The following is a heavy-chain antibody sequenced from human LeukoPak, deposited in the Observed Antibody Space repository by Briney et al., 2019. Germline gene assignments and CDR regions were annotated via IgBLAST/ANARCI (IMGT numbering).Heavy chain of an antibody. CDR3: TGLSGAMGHDY. CDR1: GFTFSASA. CDR2: IKSKADGSAT. J-gene: IGHJ4*02. V-gene: IGHV3-73*01. D-gene: IGHD1-26*01. Sequence: GGSLRLSCVASGFTFSASAVYWVRQASGKGLEWLGRIKSKADGSATAYAASVRGRFTISRDDSMNTAYLQMNSLKTEDTAVYYCTGLSGAMGHDYWGQGTLVTVSS.